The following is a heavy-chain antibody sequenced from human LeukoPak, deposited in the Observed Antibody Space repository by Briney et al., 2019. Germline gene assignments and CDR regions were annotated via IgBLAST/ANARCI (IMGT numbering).Heavy chain of an antibody. Sequence: SETLSLTCAVYGGSFSGYYWSWIRQPPGKGLEWIGYIYYSGSTYYNPSLKSRVTISVDTSKNQFSLKLSSVTAADTAVYYCARITAMVDYWGQGTLVTVSS. CDR1: GGSFSGYY. V-gene: IGHV4-30-4*01. J-gene: IGHJ4*02. CDR3: ARITAMVDY. D-gene: IGHD5-18*01. CDR2: IYYSGST.